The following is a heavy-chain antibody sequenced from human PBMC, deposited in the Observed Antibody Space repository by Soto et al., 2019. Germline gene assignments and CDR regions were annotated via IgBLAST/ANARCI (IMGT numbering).Heavy chain of an antibody. J-gene: IGHJ6*02. CDR1: GFTFSSYW. CDR2: VNRDGSST. D-gene: IGHD3-3*01. Sequence: EVQLVESGGGVVQPGGSLRLSCAASGFTFSSYWMHWVRQAPGKGLVWVSRVNRDGSSTNSADSVQGRFTISRDNAKNTVYLQMNSLRVEDTSVYYGARGMENHYAMDVWGQGTTVTVSS. CDR3: ARGMENHYAMDV. V-gene: IGHV3-74*01.